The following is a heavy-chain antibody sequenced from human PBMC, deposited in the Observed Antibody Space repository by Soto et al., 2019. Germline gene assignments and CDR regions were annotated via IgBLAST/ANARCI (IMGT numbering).Heavy chain of an antibody. J-gene: IGHJ3*02. CDR1: GASLGGFH. Sequence: SETLSLTCAIYGASLGGFHWTWLRQAPGKGLEWIGELIHGGSTNYNPSLKSRVSFSLDTSKNQFSLHLMSVTAADTAVYYCARSPLGYDYVRQTRREVGDSFDIWGRGTMVTVSS. CDR2: LIHGGST. CDR3: ARSPLGYDYVRQTRREVGDSFDI. V-gene: IGHV4-34*12. D-gene: IGHD3-16*01.